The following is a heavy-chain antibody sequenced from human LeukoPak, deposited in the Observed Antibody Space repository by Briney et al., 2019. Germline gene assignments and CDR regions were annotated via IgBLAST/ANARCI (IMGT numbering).Heavy chain of an antibody. CDR1: GCTLTGYY. Sequence: ASVKVSCKASGCTLTGYYMHWVRQAPGQGLEWMGWINPNSGGTNYAQKFQGRVTMTRDTSISTAYMELSRLRRDDTAVHNTTRYSSSWYGGFDYWGQGTLVTVSS. CDR3: TRYSSSWYGGFDY. CDR2: INPNSGGT. V-gene: IGHV1-2*02. D-gene: IGHD6-13*01. J-gene: IGHJ4*02.